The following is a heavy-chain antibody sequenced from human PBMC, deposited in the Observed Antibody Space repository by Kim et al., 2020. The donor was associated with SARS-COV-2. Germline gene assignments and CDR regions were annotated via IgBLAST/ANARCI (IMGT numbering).Heavy chain of an antibody. J-gene: IGHJ6*02. D-gene: IGHD4-17*01. CDR3: ARAMTAVSTAYFYHGMDV. V-gene: IGHV3-21*06. Sequence: VKGRFTISRDNSNNTLYWQMNSLRPEDTAVYYCARAMTAVSTAYFYHGMDVWGQGTTVTVSS.